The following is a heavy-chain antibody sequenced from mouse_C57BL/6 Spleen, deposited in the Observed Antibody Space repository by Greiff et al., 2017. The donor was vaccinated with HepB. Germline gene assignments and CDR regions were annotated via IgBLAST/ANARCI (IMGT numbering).Heavy chain of an antibody. CDR1: GYAFSSYW. Sequence: VMLVESGPELVKPGASVKISCKASGYAFSSYWMNWVKQRPGKGLEWIGQIYPGDGDTNYNGKFKGKATLTAYKSSSTAYMQLSSLTSEDSAVYFCATPSVVGFAYWGQGTLVTVSA. CDR2: IYPGDGDT. J-gene: IGHJ3*01. V-gene: IGHV1-80*01. CDR3: ATPSVVGFAY.